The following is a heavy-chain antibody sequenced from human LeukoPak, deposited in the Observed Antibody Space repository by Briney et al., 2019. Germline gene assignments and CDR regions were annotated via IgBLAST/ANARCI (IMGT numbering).Heavy chain of an antibody. CDR1: GFTLSIYA. CDR3: ARGEGYYDSSGYYLPAFDI. J-gene: IGHJ3*02. D-gene: IGHD3-22*01. V-gene: IGHV3-21*01. CDR2: ISRSGSYI. Sequence: GGSLRLSCAASGFTLSIYAMNWVRQAPGKGLEWVSSISRSGSYIFFADSVKGRFSISRDNAMNSLYLQMNSLRAEDTAVYYCARGEGYYDSSGYYLPAFDIWGQGTMVTVPS.